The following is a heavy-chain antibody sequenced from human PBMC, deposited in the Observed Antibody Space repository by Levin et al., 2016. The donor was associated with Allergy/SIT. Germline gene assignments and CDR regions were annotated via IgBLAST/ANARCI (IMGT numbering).Heavy chain of an antibody. CDR1: GFTFSSYS. V-gene: IGHV3-21*01. J-gene: IGHJ6*02. D-gene: IGHD5-12*01. CDR2: ISSSSYI. CDR3: AGGYSGYDWIMWGNYYGMDV. Sequence: GGSLRLSCAASGFTFSSYSMNWVRQAPGKGLEWVSSISSSSYIYYADSVKGRFTISRDNAKNSLYLQMNSLRTEDTAVYYCAGGYSGYDWIMWGNYYGMDVWGQGTTVTVSS.